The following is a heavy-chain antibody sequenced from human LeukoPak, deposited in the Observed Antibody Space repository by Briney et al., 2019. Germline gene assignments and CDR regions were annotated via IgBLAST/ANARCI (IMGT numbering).Heavy chain of an antibody. CDR1: GFTFSSYG. J-gene: IGHJ3*02. CDR3: AKDMDSSGYYTYAFDI. CDR2: ISYDGSNK. D-gene: IGHD3-22*01. V-gene: IGHV3-30*18. Sequence: SGGSLRLPCAASGFTFSSYGIHWVRRAPGKGLEWVAVISYDGSNKYYADSVKGRFTISRDNSKNTLYLQMNSLRAEDTAVYYCAKDMDSSGYYTYAFDIWGQGTMVTVSS.